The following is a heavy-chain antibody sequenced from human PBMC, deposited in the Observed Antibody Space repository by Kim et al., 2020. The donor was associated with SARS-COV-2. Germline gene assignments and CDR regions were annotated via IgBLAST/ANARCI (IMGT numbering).Heavy chain of an antibody. CDR3: ARGLTQGIAAAGLDY. V-gene: IGHV1-2*02. Sequence: PKFQGRVTMTRDTSISTAYMELSRLRSDDTAVYYCARGLTQGIAAAGLDYWGQGTLVTVSS. D-gene: IGHD6-13*01. J-gene: IGHJ4*02.